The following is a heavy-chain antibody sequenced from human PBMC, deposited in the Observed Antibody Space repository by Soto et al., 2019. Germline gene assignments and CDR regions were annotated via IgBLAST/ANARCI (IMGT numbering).Heavy chain of an antibody. V-gene: IGHV3-30*18. CDR3: AKAGSSGSFAYYGMDV. CDR2: ISNDGSVQ. D-gene: IGHD3-16*01. CDR1: GFNFKHFG. J-gene: IGHJ6*02. Sequence: PGWSLRLSSTASGFNFKHFGIHCILQAPVKGLEWLSVISNDGSVQYYGESVEGRFTIYRDNPKNTLFLQMNSLRGEDTAVYWCAKAGSSGSFAYYGMDVWGQGTTVTVYS.